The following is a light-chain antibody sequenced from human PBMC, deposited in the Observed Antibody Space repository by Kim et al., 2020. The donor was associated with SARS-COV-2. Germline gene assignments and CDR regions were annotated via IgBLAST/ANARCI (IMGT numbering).Light chain of an antibody. V-gene: IGKV3-11*01. CDR2: DAS. CDR3: QQRSNWPPALT. CDR1: QSVSSY. J-gene: IGKJ4*01. Sequence: PGERATLSCRASQSVSSYLAWYQQKPGQAPRLLIYDASNRATGIPARFSGSGSGTDFTLTISSLEPEDFAVYYCQQRSNWPPALTFGGGTKVYIK.